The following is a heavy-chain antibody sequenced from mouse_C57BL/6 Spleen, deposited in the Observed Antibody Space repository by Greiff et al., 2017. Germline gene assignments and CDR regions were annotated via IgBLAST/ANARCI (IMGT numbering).Heavy chain of an antibody. CDR2: INPNNGGT. J-gene: IGHJ2*01. CDR1: GYTFTDYY. CDR3: ARGDGTFDD. D-gene: IGHD2-3*01. V-gene: IGHV1-26*01. Sequence: EVQLQQSGPELVKPGASVKISCKASGYTFTDYYMNWVKQSHGKSLEWIGAINPNNGGTSYNQKFKGKATLTVDKSSSTAYMELRSLTSEDSAVYYCARGDGTFDDWGQGTTLTVSS.